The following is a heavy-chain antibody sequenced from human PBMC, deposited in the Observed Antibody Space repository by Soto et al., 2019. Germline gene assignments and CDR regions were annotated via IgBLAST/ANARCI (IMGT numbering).Heavy chain of an antibody. CDR1: GYTLTSYS. Sequence: GASMKVSFKASGYTLTSYSIHLVRPAPRQMLEWVGWINAGNGNTKYSQKFQGRVTITRDTSASTAYMELSSLRSEDTAVYYCARDRIQLWLNYYYGMDVWGQGTTVTVSS. J-gene: IGHJ6*02. CDR3: ARDRIQLWLNYYYGMDV. CDR2: INAGNGNT. D-gene: IGHD5-18*01. V-gene: IGHV1-3*01.